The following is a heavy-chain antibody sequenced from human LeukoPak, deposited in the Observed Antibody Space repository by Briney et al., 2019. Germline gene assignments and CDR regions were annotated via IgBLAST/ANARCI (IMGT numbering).Heavy chain of an antibody. CDR2: ISWNSGSI. D-gene: IGHD2-15*01. CDR1: GFTFDDYA. V-gene: IGHV3-9*01. CDR3: ARDRFDVVVAATRGVYYYYMDV. Sequence: GGSLRLSCAASGFTFDDYAMHWVRQAPGKGLEWVSGISWNSGSIGYADSVKGRFTISRDNAKNSLYLQMNSLRAEDTAVYYCARDRFDVVVAATRGVYYYYMDVWGKGTTVTVSS. J-gene: IGHJ6*03.